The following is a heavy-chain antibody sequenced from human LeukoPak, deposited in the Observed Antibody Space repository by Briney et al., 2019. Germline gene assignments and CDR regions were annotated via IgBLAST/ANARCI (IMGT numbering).Heavy chain of an antibody. D-gene: IGHD3-10*01. CDR2: IGASGSST. CDR1: EFLFSSYA. V-gene: IGHV3-23*01. CDR3: ARGLSSVNDAFDI. J-gene: IGHJ3*02. Sequence: GGSLRLSCAASEFLFSSYAMNWVRQAPGKGLEWVSGIGASGSSTYYADSVKGQFTISRDNSKTTLYLQMNSLRAEDTAVYYCARGLSSVNDAFDIWGQGTMVTVSS.